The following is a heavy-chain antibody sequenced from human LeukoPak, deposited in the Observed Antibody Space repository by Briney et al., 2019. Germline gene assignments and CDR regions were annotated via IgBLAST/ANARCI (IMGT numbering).Heavy chain of an antibody. CDR1: GYTFTSYG. CDR3: ARAGRYYDFWSAQTYYYYYMDV. CDR2: ISAYNGNT. J-gene: IGHJ6*03. Sequence: ASVKVSCKASGYTFTSYGISWLRPAPAQGLEWMGWISAYNGNTNYAQKLQGRVIMTTDRSTSTAYMALRSLRSDDTAVYYCARAGRYYDFWSAQTYYYYYMDVCGKGTTVTVSS. D-gene: IGHD3-3*01. V-gene: IGHV1-18*01.